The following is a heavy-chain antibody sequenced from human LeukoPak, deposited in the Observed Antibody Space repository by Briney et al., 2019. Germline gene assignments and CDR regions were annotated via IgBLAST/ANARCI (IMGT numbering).Heavy chain of an antibody. J-gene: IGHJ5*02. D-gene: IGHD4-17*01. V-gene: IGHV4-39*07. CDR3: ARDKTGDYGDLNWFDP. Sequence: SETLSLTCNVSGGSISSASYYWGWLRQPPGKGLEWVGSIYYTGTTYQSPSLKSRVTISVHTSKNQFSLKLSSVTAADTAVYYCARDKTGDYGDLNWFDPWGQGTLVTVSS. CDR2: IYYTGTT. CDR1: GGSISSASYY.